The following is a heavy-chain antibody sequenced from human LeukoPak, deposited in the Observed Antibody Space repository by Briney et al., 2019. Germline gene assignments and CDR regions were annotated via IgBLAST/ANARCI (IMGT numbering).Heavy chain of an antibody. CDR1: GFTFSSYS. CDR2: ISSSSTI. CDR3: ARGYYGSGSYYNFDY. Sequence: GGSLRLSCAASGFTFSSYSMNWVRQAPGKGLEWVSYISSSSTIYYADSVKGRFTISRDNSKNTLYLQMNSLRAEDTAVYYCARGYYGSGSYYNFDYWGQGTLVTVSS. V-gene: IGHV3-48*01. J-gene: IGHJ4*02. D-gene: IGHD3-10*01.